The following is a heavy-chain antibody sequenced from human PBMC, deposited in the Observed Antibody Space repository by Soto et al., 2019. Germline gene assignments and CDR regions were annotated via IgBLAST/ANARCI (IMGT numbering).Heavy chain of an antibody. V-gene: IGHV1-3*01. CDR1: GYTFTSYA. J-gene: IGHJ4*02. CDR3: ASCYGDYSILGY. Sequence: QVQLVQSGAEVKKPGASVKVSCKASGYTFTSYAMHWVRQAPGQRLEWMGWINAGNGNTKYSQKFQGRVTITRDTSASTADMELSSLRSEDTAVYYCASCYGDYSILGYWGQGTLVTVSS. D-gene: IGHD4-17*01. CDR2: INAGNGNT.